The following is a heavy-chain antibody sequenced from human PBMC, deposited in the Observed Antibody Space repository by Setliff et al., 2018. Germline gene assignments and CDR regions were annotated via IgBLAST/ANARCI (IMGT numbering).Heavy chain of an antibody. J-gene: IGHJ4*02. V-gene: IGHV1-18*01. CDR3: ARGRGPDIVVTIPGDY. Sequence: ASVKVSCKASGYTFTNYDINWVRQAPGQGLEWVGWISPYSGKTDYAQKFQDRVIMTIDSATTTAYMELKTLRSDDTAVYYCARGRGPDIVVTIPGDYWGQGTQVTVSS. D-gene: IGHD2-15*01. CDR2: ISPYSGKT. CDR1: GYTFTNYD.